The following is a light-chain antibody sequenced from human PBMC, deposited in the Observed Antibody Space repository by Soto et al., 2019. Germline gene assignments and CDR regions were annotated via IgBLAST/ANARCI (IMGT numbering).Light chain of an antibody. CDR3: SSFTSSSTYV. CDR1: SSDVGRYNY. V-gene: IGLV2-14*01. J-gene: IGLJ1*01. CDR2: DVS. Sequence: QSALTQPASVSGSPGQSITISCTGTSSDVGRYNYVSWYQQHPGKAPKLTIYDVSNRPSGVSSRFSGSKSGNTASLTISGLQAEDAAHYYCSSFTSSSTYVFGTGTKVTVL.